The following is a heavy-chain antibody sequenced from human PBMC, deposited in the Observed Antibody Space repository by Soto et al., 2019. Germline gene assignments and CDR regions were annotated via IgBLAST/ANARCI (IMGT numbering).Heavy chain of an antibody. CDR1: GFTFSSYS. CDR3: ARERGLRPVTLVGMDV. D-gene: IGHD4-4*01. Sequence: KPGGSLRLSCAASGFTFSSYSMNWVRQAPGKGLEWVSSISSSSSYIYYADSVKGRFTISRDNAKNSLYLQMNSLRAEDTAVYYCARERGLRPVTLVGMDVWGQGTTVTVSS. CDR2: ISSSSSYI. J-gene: IGHJ6*02. V-gene: IGHV3-21*01.